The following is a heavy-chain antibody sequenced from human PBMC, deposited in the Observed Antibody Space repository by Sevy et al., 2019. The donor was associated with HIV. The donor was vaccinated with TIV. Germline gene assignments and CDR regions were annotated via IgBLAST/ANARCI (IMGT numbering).Heavy chain of an antibody. J-gene: IGHJ4*02. D-gene: IGHD3-10*01. Sequence: ASVKVSCKASGYTFTSYGISWVRQAPGQGLEWMGWISAYNGNTNYAQKLQGRVTMTTETSTSTAYMELRSLRCDDTAVYYCARDQTILPYCYGSGSPPGDYWGQGTLVTVSS. CDR3: ARDQTILPYCYGSGSPPGDY. CDR2: ISAYNGNT. V-gene: IGHV1-18*01. CDR1: GYTFTSYG.